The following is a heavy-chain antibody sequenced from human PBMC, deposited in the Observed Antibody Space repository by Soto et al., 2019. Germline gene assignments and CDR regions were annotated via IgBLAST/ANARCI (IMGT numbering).Heavy chain of an antibody. CDR3: AKDAISGDGIWLMDS. Sequence: SCAGSVFTFINYAMTWARQAPGKGLEWVSSLLRSGSSAYYADSVRGRFSISSDTSANSLYLQMDNLRAEDTAIYYCAKDAISGDGIWLMDSWGQGTVVTVSS. V-gene: IGHV3-23*01. CDR2: LLRSGSSA. D-gene: IGHD4-17*01. J-gene: IGHJ5*02. CDR1: VFTFINYA.